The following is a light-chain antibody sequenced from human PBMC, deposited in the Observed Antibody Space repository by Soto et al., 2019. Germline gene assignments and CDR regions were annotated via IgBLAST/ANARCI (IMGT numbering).Light chain of an antibody. CDR3: QQYDYSRT. CDR1: HNISTS. CDR2: DVS. V-gene: IGKV1-5*01. J-gene: IGKJ1*01. Sequence: DIQLTQSPSTLSASVGDSVTITCRASHNISTSLAWYQHKPGKAPKLLMFDVSNLESGVPSRFSGSGSGTEFTLTISSLHSDDFATYYCQQYDYSRTFGQGTKVDIK.